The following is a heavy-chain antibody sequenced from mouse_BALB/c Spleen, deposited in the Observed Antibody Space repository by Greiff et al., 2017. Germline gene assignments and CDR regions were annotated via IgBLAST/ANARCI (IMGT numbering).Heavy chain of an antibody. V-gene: IGHV5-6*02. Sequence: EAKLVESGADLVKPGGSLKLSCAASGFTFSSYGMSWVRQTPDKRLEWVATISSGGSYTYYQDSVKGRFTISRDNAKNTLYLQMSSLKSEDTAMYYCARQRTTATSAWFAYWGQGTLVTVSA. CDR3: ARQRTTATSAWFAY. D-gene: IGHD1-2*01. CDR1: GFTFSSYG. CDR2: ISSGGSYT. J-gene: IGHJ3*01.